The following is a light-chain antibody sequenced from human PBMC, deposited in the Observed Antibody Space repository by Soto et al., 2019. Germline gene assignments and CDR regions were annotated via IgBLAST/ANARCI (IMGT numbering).Light chain of an antibody. Sequence: DIQMTQSPSSLSASVGDRVTITCQASQDITTHLHWYQQKPGKAPKLLIYDTSNLETGVPSRFSGGGSGTDFSFTINSLQPEDIATYYCLHYNNVPFTFGQGTKLEI. V-gene: IGKV1-33*01. CDR2: DTS. CDR3: LHYNNVPFT. CDR1: QDITTH. J-gene: IGKJ2*01.